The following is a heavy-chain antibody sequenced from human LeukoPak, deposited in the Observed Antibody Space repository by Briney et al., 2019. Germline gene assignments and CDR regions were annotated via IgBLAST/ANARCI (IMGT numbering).Heavy chain of an antibody. CDR2: LNTDGSWT. D-gene: IGHD2-15*01. V-gene: IGHV3-74*01. CDR1: GFTFSRYW. Sequence: PGGYLRLYCAASGFTFSRYWMHWVRKASGKGLLWVSRLNTDGSWTNYAVSVKGRFTISRDNAKNTLYLQMNSLRVEDTAVYYCAKDLSGAHDYWGQGTVVTVSS. J-gene: IGHJ4*02. CDR3: AKDLSGAHDY.